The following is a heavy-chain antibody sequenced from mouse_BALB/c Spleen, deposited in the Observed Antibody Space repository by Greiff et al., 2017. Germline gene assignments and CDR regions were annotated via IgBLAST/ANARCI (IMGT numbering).Heavy chain of an antibody. V-gene: IGHV1-80*01. J-gene: IGHJ1*01. CDR1: GYAFSSYW. CDR2: IYPGDGDT. Sequence: QVQLQQSGAELVRPGSSVKISCKASGYAFSSYWMTWVKQRPGQGLEWIGQIYPGDGDTNYNGKFKGKATLTADKSSSTAYMQLSSLTSEDSAVYFCVLDGYLFYFEVWGAGTTVTVSS. D-gene: IGHD2-3*01. CDR3: VLDGYLFYFEV.